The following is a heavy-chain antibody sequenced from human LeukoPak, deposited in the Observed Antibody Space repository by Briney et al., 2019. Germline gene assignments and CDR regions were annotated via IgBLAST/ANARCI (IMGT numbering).Heavy chain of an antibody. V-gene: IGHV3-11*04. Sequence: GGSLRLSCAASGFTFSDYYMSWIRQAPGKGLEWVSHISSSGSTIYYADSVKGRFTISRDNAKNSLYLQMNSLRAEDAAVYYCAREAAMVPFDYWGQGTLVTVSS. CDR3: AREAAMVPFDY. D-gene: IGHD5-18*01. J-gene: IGHJ4*02. CDR2: ISSSGSTI. CDR1: GFTFSDYY.